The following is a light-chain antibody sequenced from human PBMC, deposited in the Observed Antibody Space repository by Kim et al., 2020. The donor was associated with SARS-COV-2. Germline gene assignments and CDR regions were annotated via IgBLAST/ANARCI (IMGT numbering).Light chain of an antibody. J-gene: IGKJ4*01. CDR1: QSISSS. Sequence: DIQMTQSPSSLSASVGDRVTITCQASQSISSSLAWYQLEPGKAPKLLIYKASTLESGVPSRFSGGGSGTEFTLTISSLQPDDFATYYCQQYHSDAVTFGGGTKVDIK. CDR2: KAS. V-gene: IGKV1-5*03. CDR3: QQYHSDAVT.